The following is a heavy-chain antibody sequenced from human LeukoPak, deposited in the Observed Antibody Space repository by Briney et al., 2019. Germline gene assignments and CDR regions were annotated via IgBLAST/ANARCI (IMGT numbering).Heavy chain of an antibody. Sequence: PGGSLRLSCSAFGFTFSPFGMHWVRQAPGKGLEYVSAINGNGDSTYYADSVRGRFTISRDNSRNTPYLQMNSLRAEDTAVYYCVKSYSGSYFRLFDSWGQGTLVTVSS. D-gene: IGHD1-26*01. J-gene: IGHJ4*02. V-gene: IGHV3-64D*09. CDR3: VKSYSGSYFRLFDS. CDR1: GFTFSPFG. CDR2: INGNGDST.